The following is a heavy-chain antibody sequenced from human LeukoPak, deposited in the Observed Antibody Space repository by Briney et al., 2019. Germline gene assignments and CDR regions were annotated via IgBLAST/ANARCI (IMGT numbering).Heavy chain of an antibody. Sequence: SETLSLTCAVYGGSFSGYYWSWIRQPPGKGLEWIGEINHSGSTNYNPSLKSRVTISVDTSKNQFSLKLSSVTAADTAVYYCAREARPRGLDYWGQGTLVTVSS. CDR2: INHSGST. V-gene: IGHV4-34*01. J-gene: IGHJ4*02. D-gene: IGHD6-6*01. CDR1: GGSFSGYY. CDR3: AREARPRGLDY.